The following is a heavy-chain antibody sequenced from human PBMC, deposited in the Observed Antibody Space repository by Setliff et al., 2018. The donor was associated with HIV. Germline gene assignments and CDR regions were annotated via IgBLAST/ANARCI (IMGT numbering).Heavy chain of an antibody. J-gene: IGHJ4*02. CDR3: ATLDHSGGNFLAY. D-gene: IGHD2-21*02. Sequence: PSETLSLTCTVSGGSVNDFYCNWIRQPPGKGPEWIGYIHSSGSTIYNPSLKRRITISLDTSKEQFSLELSSATAADTAVYYCATLDHSGGNFLAYWGQGSLVTVSS. V-gene: IGHV4-4*09. CDR1: GGSVNDFY. CDR2: IHSSGST.